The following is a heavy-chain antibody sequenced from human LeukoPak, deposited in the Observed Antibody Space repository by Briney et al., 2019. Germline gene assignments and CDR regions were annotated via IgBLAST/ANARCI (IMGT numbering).Heavy chain of an antibody. Sequence: SVKVSCKASGGTFSSYAISWVRQAPGQGLEWMGRIIPIFGTANYAQKFQGRVTITTDESTSTAYMELSSLRSEDTAVYYCARVTHYDFWSGYYFDYWGQGTLVTVSS. CDR2: IIPIFGTA. CDR1: GGTFSSYA. J-gene: IGHJ4*02. V-gene: IGHV1-69*05. CDR3: ARVTHYDFWSGYYFDY. D-gene: IGHD3-3*01.